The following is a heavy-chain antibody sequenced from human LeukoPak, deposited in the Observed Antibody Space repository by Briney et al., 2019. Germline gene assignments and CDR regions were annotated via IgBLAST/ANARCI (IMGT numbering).Heavy chain of an antibody. CDR1: GYTYTHYY. CDR2: INPNSGGT. CDR3: ARALPMFRGLTSWDY. D-gene: IGHD3-10*01. J-gene: IGHJ4*02. V-gene: IGHV1-2*02. Sequence: GASLKVSCKASGYTYTHYYIHWVRQAPGQGLEWMGWINPNSGGTNYAQKFQGRVTMTRGTSISTAYMELSSLRSDDTAVYYCARALPMFRGLTSWDYWGQGTLVIVS.